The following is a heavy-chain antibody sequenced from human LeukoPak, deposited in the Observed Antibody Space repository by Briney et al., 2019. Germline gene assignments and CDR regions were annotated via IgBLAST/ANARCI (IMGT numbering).Heavy chain of an antibody. CDR1: GYSFTSYW. CDR2: IYPGDSDT. Sequence: GESLKILRQGSGYSFTSYWIRWVRQMPGKGLEWMGIIYPGDSDTRYSPSFQGQVTISADKSISTAYLQWSSLKASDTAMYYCARPRAGNSEYQVDCWGQATLVTVSS. J-gene: IGHJ4*02. CDR3: ARPRAGNSEYQVDC. D-gene: IGHD2/OR15-2a*01. V-gene: IGHV5-51*01.